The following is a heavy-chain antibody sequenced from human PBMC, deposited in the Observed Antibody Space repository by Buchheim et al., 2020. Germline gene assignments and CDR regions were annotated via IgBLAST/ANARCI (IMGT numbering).Heavy chain of an antibody. D-gene: IGHD3-3*01. CDR1: GFTFSSYA. CDR3: AKDPPMYDFWSGYPGYYFDY. J-gene: IGHJ4*02. CDR2: ISGSGGST. Sequence: VQLVESGGGVVQPGRSLRLSCAASGFTFSSYAMSWVRQAPGKGLEWVSAISGSGGSTYYADSVKGRFTISRDNSKNTLYLQMNSLRAEDTAVYYCAKDPPMYDFWSGYPGYYFDYWGQGTL. V-gene: IGHV3-23*04.